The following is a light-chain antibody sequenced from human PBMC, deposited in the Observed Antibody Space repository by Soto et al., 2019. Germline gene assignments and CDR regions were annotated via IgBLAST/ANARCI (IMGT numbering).Light chain of an antibody. V-gene: IGLV2-14*01. Sequence: QSVLTQPASVSGAPGQSITISCTGTSSDGGGYNYVSWYQQHPGKAPKFMIYDVSNRPSVVANRFSGSKSGNTASLTISGLQAEDEADYYCTSYTTSNTRQIVFGTGTKVTVL. CDR2: DVS. J-gene: IGLJ1*01. CDR3: TSYTTSNTRQIV. CDR1: SSDGGGYNY.